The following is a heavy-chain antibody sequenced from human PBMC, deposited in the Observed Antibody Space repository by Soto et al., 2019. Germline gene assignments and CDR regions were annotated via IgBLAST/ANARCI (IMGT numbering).Heavy chain of an antibody. CDR3: ARGIAARSDYYYGMDV. D-gene: IGHD6-6*01. Sequence: SETLSLTCAVYGGSFSGYYWSWIRQPPGKGLEWIGEISHSGSTNYNPSLKSRVTISVDTSKNQFSLKLSSVTAADTAVYYCARGIAARSDYYYGMDVWGQGTTVTVSS. CDR2: ISHSGST. V-gene: IGHV4-34*01. J-gene: IGHJ6*02. CDR1: GGSFSGYY.